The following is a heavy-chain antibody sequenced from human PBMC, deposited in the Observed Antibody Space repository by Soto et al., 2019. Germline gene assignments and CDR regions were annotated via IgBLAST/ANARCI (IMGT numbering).Heavy chain of an antibody. V-gene: IGHV3-49*04. Sequence: SLRLSCTASGFTFGDYAMSWVRQAPGEGLEWVGFIRSKAYGGTTEYAASVKGRFTISRDDSKSIAYLQMNSLKTEDTAVYYCTRDRDGVVVVVAATVYYYYGMDVWGQGTTVTVSS. CDR1: GFTFGDYA. CDR3: TRDRDGVVVVVAATVYYYYGMDV. CDR2: IRSKAYGGTT. D-gene: IGHD2-15*01. J-gene: IGHJ6*02.